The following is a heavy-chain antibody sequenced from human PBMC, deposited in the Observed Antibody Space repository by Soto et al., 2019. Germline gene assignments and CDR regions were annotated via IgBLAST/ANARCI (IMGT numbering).Heavy chain of an antibody. V-gene: IGHV1-8*01. Sequence: GASVKVSCKASGYSFTSYDINWVRQATGQGLEWMGWMDPKTGNTDYGQKFQGRVTMTRNTSISTAYMELSSLTSEDTAVYYCVRGRGWRDYWGQGTLVTVSS. CDR1: GYSFTSYD. CDR3: VRGRGWRDY. J-gene: IGHJ4*02. CDR2: MDPKTGNT. D-gene: IGHD6-19*01.